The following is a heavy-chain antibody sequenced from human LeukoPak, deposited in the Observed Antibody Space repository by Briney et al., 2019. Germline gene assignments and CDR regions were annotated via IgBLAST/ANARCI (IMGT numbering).Heavy chain of an antibody. Sequence: SETLSLTCTVSGGSISSSNYYWGWIRQPPGKGLEWIGNIYYSGSTYYNPSLKSRVTISVDTSKNQFSLKLSSVTAADTAVYYCASQYFLILSLYYFDYWGQGTLVTVSS. CDR2: IYYSGST. CDR3: ASQYFLILSLYYFDY. CDR1: GGSISSSNYY. V-gene: IGHV4-39*01. J-gene: IGHJ4*02. D-gene: IGHD3-10*02.